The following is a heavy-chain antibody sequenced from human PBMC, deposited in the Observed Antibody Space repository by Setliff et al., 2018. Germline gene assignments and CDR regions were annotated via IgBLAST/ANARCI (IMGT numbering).Heavy chain of an antibody. CDR3: GRASRFGTIVYRGDYYMDV. Sequence: ASVKVSCKASGYTFTTYAMGWMRQAPGQGLEWMGWINTNTGNPSYAQGFTGRFVFSLDTSVSTAYLQINSLEAEDSAVCYCGRASRFGTIVYRGDYYMDVWGKGTTVTVSS. V-gene: IGHV7-4-1*02. D-gene: IGHD3-10*01. CDR1: GYTFTTYA. CDR2: INTNTGNP. J-gene: IGHJ6*03.